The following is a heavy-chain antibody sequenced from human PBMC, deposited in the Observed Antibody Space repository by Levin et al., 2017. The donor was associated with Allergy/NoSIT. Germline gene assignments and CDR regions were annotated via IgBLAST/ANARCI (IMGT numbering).Heavy chain of an antibody. CDR2: IYYPYSGTT. CDR3: GRLFKFTAGIDF. Sequence: SQTLSLTCTVSGGSVRNSYYYWGWIRQPPGKGLEWIGSIYYPYSGTTYYNPSLKSRVAISVDMSKNQFSLKMTSVTAADTAVYYCGRLFKFTAGIDFWGQGTLVAVSS. D-gene: IGHD3-10*01. J-gene: IGHJ4*02. V-gene: IGHV4-39*01. CDR1: GGSVRNSYYY.